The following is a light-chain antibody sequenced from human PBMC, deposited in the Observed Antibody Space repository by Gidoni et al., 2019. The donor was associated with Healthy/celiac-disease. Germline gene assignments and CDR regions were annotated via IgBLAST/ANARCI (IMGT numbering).Light chain of an antibody. J-gene: IGKJ4*01. CDR1: QSVSSY. CDR2: DAS. V-gene: IGKV3-11*01. CDR3: QQRSNWPLT. Sequence: EIVLTQSPATLSLSPGERATLSCRASQSVSSYLAWYQQNPGQAPRLLIYDASNRATGIPARFSGSGSGTDFTLTISRLEPEDFAVYYCQQRSNWPLTFGGXTKVEIK.